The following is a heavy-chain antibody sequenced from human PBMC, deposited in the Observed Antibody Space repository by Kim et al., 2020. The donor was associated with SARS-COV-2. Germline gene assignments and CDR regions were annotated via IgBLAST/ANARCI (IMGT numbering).Heavy chain of an antibody. CDR2: ISGSGGST. CDR1: GFTFSSYA. J-gene: IGHJ4*02. D-gene: IGHD5-12*01. CDR3: AKDPGGYDSVY. Sequence: GGSLRLSCAASGFTFSSYAMSWVRQAPGKGLEWVSAISGSGGSTYYADSVKGRFTISRDNSKNTLYLQMNILRAEDTAVYYCAKDPGGYDSVYWGQGTLVTVSS. V-gene: IGHV3-23*01.